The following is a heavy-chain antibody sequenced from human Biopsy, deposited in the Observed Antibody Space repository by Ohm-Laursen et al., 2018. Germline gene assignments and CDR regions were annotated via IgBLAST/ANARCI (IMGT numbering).Heavy chain of an antibody. CDR1: GYTFTSYD. Sequence: ASVKVSCKASGYTFTSYDITWVRQASGQGPGWIGWLNPVSGNSNFGQKFRGRVTVTSGTSISTAYMELSGLTSDDTATYYCGRAVRNQLLTDPWGQGTLVTVTS. J-gene: IGHJ5*02. D-gene: IGHD1-7*01. CDR2: LNPVSGNS. CDR3: GRAVRNQLLTDP. V-gene: IGHV1-8*01.